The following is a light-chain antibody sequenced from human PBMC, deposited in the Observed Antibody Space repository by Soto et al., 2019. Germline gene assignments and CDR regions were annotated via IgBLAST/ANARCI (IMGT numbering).Light chain of an antibody. J-gene: IGKJ5*01. CDR2: GAS. CDR3: QQSYSTPST. V-gene: IGKV3D-20*02. CDR1: QSVSSSY. Sequence: EFVLTQSPATLSLSPGERATLSCRASQSVSSSYLAWYQQKPGQAPRLLIYGASSRATGIPDRFSGSGSGTDFTLTISSLQPEDFATYYCQQSYSTPSTFGQGTRLEIK.